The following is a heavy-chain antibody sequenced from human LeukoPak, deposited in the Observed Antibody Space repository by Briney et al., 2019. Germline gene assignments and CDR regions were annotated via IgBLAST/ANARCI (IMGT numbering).Heavy chain of an antibody. J-gene: IGHJ6*03. Sequence: GGSLRLSCAASGFTFSSYSMNWVRQAPGKGLEWVSSISSSSSYIYYADSVKGRFTISRDNAKNSLYLQTNSLRAEDTAVYYCARDSGSYSGYYYYYMDVWGKGTTVTVSS. CDR1: GFTFSSYS. D-gene: IGHD1-26*01. CDR2: ISSSSSYI. CDR3: ARDSGSYSGYYYYYMDV. V-gene: IGHV3-21*01.